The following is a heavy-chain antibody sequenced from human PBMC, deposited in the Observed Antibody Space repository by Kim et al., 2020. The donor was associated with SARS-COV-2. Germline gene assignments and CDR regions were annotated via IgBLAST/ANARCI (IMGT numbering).Heavy chain of an antibody. Sequence: YTSGRTNYNRALQSRVTMSVDMSKNQLPLKLSSVTAADTAVYYCASALGHWGQGTLVTVSS. CDR3: ASALGH. CDR2: YTSGRT. J-gene: IGHJ4*02. V-gene: IGHV4-4*07. D-gene: IGHD3-16*02.